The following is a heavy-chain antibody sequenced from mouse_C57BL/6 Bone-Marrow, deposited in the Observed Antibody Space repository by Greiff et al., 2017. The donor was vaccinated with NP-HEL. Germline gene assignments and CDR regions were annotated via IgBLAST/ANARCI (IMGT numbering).Heavy chain of an antibody. J-gene: IGHJ1*03. D-gene: IGHD2-12*01. Sequence: EVMLVESGGGLVQPGESLKLSCESNEYEFPSHDMSWVRKTPEKRLELVAAINSDGGSTYYPDTMERRFIISRDHTKKTLYLQMSSLRSEDTACYYCARANDRRYFDVWGTGTTVTVSS. CDR3: ARANDRRYFDV. CDR2: INSDGGST. V-gene: IGHV5-2*01. CDR1: EYEFPSHD.